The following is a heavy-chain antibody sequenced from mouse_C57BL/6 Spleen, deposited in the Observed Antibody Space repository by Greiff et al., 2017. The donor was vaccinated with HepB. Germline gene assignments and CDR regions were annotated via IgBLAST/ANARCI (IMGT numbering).Heavy chain of an antibody. Sequence: VQLQQSGPELVKPGASVKISCKASGYAFSSSWMNWVKQRPGKGLEWIGRIYPGDGDTNYNGKFKGKATLTADKSSSTAYMQLSSLTSEDSAVYFCARGWFLWFAYWGQGTLVTVSA. J-gene: IGHJ3*01. CDR1: GYAFSSSW. CDR3: ARGWFLWFAY. CDR2: IYPGDGDT. V-gene: IGHV1-82*01. D-gene: IGHD1-1*02.